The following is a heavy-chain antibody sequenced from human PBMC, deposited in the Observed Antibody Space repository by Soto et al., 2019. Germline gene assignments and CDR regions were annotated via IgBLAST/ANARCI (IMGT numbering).Heavy chain of an antibody. Sequence: PGGSLRLSCAASGFTFSSYGMHWVRQAPGKGLEWVAVIWYDGSNKYYADSVKGRFTISRDNSKNTLYLQMNSLRAEDTAVYYCARDSGSSGYDAFDIWGQGTMVTVSS. CDR1: GFTFSSYG. D-gene: IGHD5-12*01. CDR2: IWYDGSNK. CDR3: ARDSGSSGYDAFDI. V-gene: IGHV3-33*01. J-gene: IGHJ3*02.